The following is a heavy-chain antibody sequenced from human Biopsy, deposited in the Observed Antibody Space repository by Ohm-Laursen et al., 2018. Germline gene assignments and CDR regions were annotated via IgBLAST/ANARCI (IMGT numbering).Heavy chain of an antibody. CDR1: GLRFSMYA. D-gene: IGHD1-1*01. J-gene: IGHJ4*02. Sequence: SLRLSCTASGLRFSMYAMSWVRQAPGKGLEWVSAIGGSGGGTYYADSVKGRFTISTHDSKNTVYLQMNSLRVEDRAVYYCAADINVWKVQYWGQGTQVTVSS. CDR2: IGGSGGGT. V-gene: IGHV3-23*01. CDR3: AADINVWKVQY.